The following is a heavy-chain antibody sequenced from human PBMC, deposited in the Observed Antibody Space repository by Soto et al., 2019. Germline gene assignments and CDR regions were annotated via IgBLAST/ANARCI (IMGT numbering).Heavy chain of an antibody. CDR2: ISGSGDYT. CDR3: AKRGFTSGWYAES. Sequence: PGGSLRLSCVASGMTFSSHAMSWVRQAPGKGLDWVSSISGSGDYTYYADSVKGRFTISRDNSKNTLFLQMNSLRAEDTAVYYCAKRGFTSGWYAESWGQGTPVTVSS. CDR1: GMTFSSHA. V-gene: IGHV3-23*01. J-gene: IGHJ5*02. D-gene: IGHD6-19*01.